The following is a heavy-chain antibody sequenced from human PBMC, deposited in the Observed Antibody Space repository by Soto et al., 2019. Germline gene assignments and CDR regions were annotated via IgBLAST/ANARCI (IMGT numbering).Heavy chain of an antibody. CDR2: IYFTGNT. J-gene: IGHJ5*02. V-gene: IGHV4-39*01. D-gene: IGHD1-1*01. Sequence: SETLSLTCTASGVSITSSSHFWGWVRQPPGKGLEWIGTIYFTGNTYYTPSLKRRLTMSIDTSKNEFNPRLNPVPDADTAVYYCAAQNFSIAEASSGRRNCFDPWGPGTLVTVSS. CDR3: AAQNFSIAEASSGRRNCFDP. CDR1: GVSITSSSHF.